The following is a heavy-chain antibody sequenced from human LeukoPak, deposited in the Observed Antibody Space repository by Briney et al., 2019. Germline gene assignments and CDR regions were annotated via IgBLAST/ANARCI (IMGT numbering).Heavy chain of an antibody. CDR2: ISSSSSYI. V-gene: IGHV3-21*01. CDR3: ARGSNFDPKSTTYVY. Sequence: GGSLRLSCAASGFTFSSYSMNWVRQAPGKGLEWVSSISSSSSYIYYADSVKGRFTISRDNAKNSLYLQMNSLRAEDTAVYYCARGSNFDPKSTTYVYWGQGTLVTVSS. J-gene: IGHJ4*02. D-gene: IGHD2/OR15-2a*01. CDR1: GFTFSSYS.